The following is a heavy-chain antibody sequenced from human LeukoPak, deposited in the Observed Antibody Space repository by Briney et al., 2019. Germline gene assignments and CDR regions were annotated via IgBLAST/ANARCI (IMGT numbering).Heavy chain of an antibody. CDR3: ARGEDGYSPTHFDC. V-gene: IGHV3-11*01. CDR1: GFTFSDYY. D-gene: IGHD5-24*01. CDR2: ISSSSTI. J-gene: IGHJ4*02. Sequence: GGSLRLSCAASGFTFSDYYMSWIRQAPGKGLEWVSYISSSSTIYYADSVRGRFTISRDNAKNSLYLQMNSLRAEDTAVYYCARGEDGYSPTHFDCWGQGTLVTVSS.